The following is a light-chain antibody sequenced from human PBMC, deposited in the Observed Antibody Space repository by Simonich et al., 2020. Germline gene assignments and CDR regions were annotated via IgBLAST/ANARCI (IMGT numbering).Light chain of an antibody. V-gene: IGLV4-69*01. CDR1: SGHSNYA. CDR2: LNSDGSH. CDR3: QTWGTGIQV. Sequence: QLVLTQSPSASASLGASVTLTCTLSSGHSNYAIAWHQQQPEKGPRYLMKLNSDGSHSKGDGIPARFSGSSAGAERYLTISSLQSEDEADYYCQTWGTGIQVFGGGTKLTVL. J-gene: IGLJ3*02.